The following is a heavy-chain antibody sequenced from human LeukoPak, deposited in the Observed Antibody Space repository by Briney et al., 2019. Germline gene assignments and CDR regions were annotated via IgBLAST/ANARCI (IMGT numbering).Heavy chain of an antibody. CDR3: AREAGIAAAGTGVGTFDY. V-gene: IGHV4-61*01. Sequence: PSETLSLTCTVSGGSVSSGSYYWGWIRQPPGKGLEWIGYIYYSGSTNYNPSLKSRVTISVDTSKNQFSLKLSSVTAADTAVYYCAREAGIAAAGTGVGTFDYWGQGTLVTVSS. D-gene: IGHD6-13*01. CDR2: IYYSGST. J-gene: IGHJ4*02. CDR1: GGSVSSGSYY.